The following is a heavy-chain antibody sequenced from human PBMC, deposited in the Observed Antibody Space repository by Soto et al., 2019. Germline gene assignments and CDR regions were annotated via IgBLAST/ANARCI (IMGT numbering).Heavy chain of an antibody. V-gene: IGHV4-59*08. CDR1: GGSISSYY. CDR2: IYYSGST. D-gene: IGHD2-2*01. J-gene: IGHJ6*02. CDR3: ARFLVPAPHYYYYGMDV. Sequence: SETLSLTCTVSGGSISSYYWSWIRQPPGKGLEWIGYIYYSGSTNYNPSLKSRVTISVDTSKNQFSLKLSSVTAADTAVYYCARFLVPAPHYYYYGMDVWGQGTTVTVSS.